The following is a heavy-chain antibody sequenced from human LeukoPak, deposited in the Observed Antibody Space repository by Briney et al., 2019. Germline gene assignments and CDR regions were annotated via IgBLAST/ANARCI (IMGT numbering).Heavy chain of an antibody. J-gene: IGHJ4*02. Sequence: ASVKVSCKASGYTFTGYYMHWVRQAPGQGLEWMGWINPNSGGTYYAQKFQGRVTMIRDTSISTDYMELSRLRSDDTAVYYCARALGHICCGRSCLENWGRGTLVTVSS. D-gene: IGHD2-15*01. CDR2: INPNSGGT. CDR1: GYTFTGYY. CDR3: ARALGHICCGRSCLEN. V-gene: IGHV1-2*02.